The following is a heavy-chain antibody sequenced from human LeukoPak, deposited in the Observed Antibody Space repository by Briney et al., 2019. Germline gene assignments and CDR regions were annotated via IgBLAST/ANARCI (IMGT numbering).Heavy chain of an antibody. CDR2: FDPEDGET. CDR3: ARDFYAPPGYFDY. Sequence: ASAKVSCKVSGYTLTELSMHWVRQAPGKGLEWMGGFDPEDGETIYAQKFQGRVTMTRDTSTSTVYMELSSLRSEDTAVYYCARDFYAPPGYFDYWGQGTLVTVSS. D-gene: IGHD2/OR15-2a*01. V-gene: IGHV1-24*01. J-gene: IGHJ4*02. CDR1: GYTLTELS.